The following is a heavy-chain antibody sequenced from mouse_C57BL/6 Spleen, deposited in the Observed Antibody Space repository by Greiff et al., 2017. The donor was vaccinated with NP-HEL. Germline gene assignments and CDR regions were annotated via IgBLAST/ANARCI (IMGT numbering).Heavy chain of an antibody. J-gene: IGHJ3*01. CDR2: ISLKSDNYAT. Sequence: EVQLLEPGGGLVQPGGSMKLSCVASGFTFSNYWMNWVRQSPEQGLEWVAQISLKSDNYATHYAESVKGRFTISRDDSKRSGYLQMNNVRAEDTGIYYCTGDYGSSWGQGTLVTVSA. CDR1: GFTFSNYW. V-gene: IGHV6-3*01. D-gene: IGHD1-1*01. CDR3: TGDYGSS.